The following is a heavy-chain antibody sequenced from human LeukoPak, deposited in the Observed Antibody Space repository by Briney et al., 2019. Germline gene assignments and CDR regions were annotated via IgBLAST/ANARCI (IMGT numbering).Heavy chain of an antibody. CDR1: GFTFSSYS. Sequence: GGSLRLSCAASGFTFSSYSMNWVRQAPGKGLEWVSSISSSSSYIYYADSVKGRFTISRDNAKNSLYLQMNSLRAEDTAVYYCARDLAPDYYGSGTDWGQGTLVTVSS. CDR2: ISSSSSYI. V-gene: IGHV3-21*01. D-gene: IGHD3-10*01. J-gene: IGHJ4*02. CDR3: ARDLAPDYYGSGTD.